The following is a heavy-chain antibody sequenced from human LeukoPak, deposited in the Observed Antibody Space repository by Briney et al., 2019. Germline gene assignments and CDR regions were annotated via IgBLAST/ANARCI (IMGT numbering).Heavy chain of an antibody. CDR2: IYYSGST. J-gene: IGHJ3*02. V-gene: IGHV4-30-4*08. CDR3: ARDPAVDAFDI. CDR1: GGSISSGDCY. Sequence: LQTLSLTCTVSGGSISSGDCYWSWIRQPPGKGLKWIGYIYYSGSTYYNPSLKSRVTISVDTSKNQFSLKLSSVTAADTAVYYCARDPAVDAFDIWGQGTMVTVSS.